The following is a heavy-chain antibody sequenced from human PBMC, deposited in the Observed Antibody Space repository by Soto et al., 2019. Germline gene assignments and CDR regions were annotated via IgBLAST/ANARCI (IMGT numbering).Heavy chain of an antibody. V-gene: IGHV1-45*02. D-gene: IGHD2-2*01. Sequence: GASVKVSCKASGYTFTYRYLHWVRQAPGQALEWMGWITPFNGNTNYAQKFQGRVTMTEDTSTDTAYMELSSLRSEDTAVYYCATDPLPGPSDYYGMDVWGQGTTVTVSS. CDR1: GYTFTYRY. J-gene: IGHJ6*02. CDR3: ATDPLPGPSDYYGMDV. CDR2: ITPFNGNT.